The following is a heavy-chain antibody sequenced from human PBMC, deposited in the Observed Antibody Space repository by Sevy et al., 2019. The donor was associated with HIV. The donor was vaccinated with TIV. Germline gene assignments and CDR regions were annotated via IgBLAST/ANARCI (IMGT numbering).Heavy chain of an antibody. CDR3: SPYCSSVNCYGSFDH. J-gene: IGHJ4*02. CDR1: GFTFGDYA. V-gene: IGHV3-49*03. Sequence: GGSLRLSCTTSGFTFGDYAMNWFRHAPGKGLEWVGFIRSEAYGGTTHYAASVKDRFSILRDDSKSIAYLQMNSLQTEDTALYYCSPYCSSVNCYGSFDHWGRGTLVTVSS. CDR2: IRSEAYGGTT. D-gene: IGHD2-2*01.